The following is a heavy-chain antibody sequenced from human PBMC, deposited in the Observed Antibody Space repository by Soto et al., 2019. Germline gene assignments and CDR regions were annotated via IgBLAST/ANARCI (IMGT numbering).Heavy chain of an antibody. V-gene: IGHV3-23*01. Sequence: GGSLRLSCAASGFTFSSYAMSWVRQAPGKGLEWVSAISGSGGSTYYADSVKGRFTISRDNSKNTLYLQMNSLRAEDTAVYYCAKPWRPWLQLRNFDYWGLGTLVTVSS. J-gene: IGHJ4*02. CDR1: GFTFSSYA. CDR2: ISGSGGST. CDR3: AKPWRPWLQLRNFDY. D-gene: IGHD5-12*01.